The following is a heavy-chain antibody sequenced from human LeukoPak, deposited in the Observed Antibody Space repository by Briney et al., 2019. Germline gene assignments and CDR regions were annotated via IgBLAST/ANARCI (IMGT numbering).Heavy chain of an antibody. CDR2: IRYDGSHK. D-gene: IGHD1-7*01. V-gene: IGHV3-30*02. CDR3: AKDSVVWNYHHDY. J-gene: IGHJ4*02. CDR1: GFIFSSYG. Sequence: PGGSLRLSCAASGFIFSSYGMHWVRQAPGKGLEWVAFIRYDGSHKYYVDSVKGRFTISRDNSKNTLYLQMNSLRAEDTAVYYCAKDSVVWNYHHDYWGQGTLVTVSS.